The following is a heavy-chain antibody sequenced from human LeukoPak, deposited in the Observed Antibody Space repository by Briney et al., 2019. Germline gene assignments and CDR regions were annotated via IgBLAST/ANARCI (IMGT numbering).Heavy chain of an antibody. J-gene: IGHJ3*02. CDR3: ARAGPQWIQLWLDAFDI. CDR1: GGSISSGGYY. D-gene: IGHD5-18*01. V-gene: IGHV4-31*03. CDR2: IYYSGST. Sequence: SETLSLTRTVSGGSISSGGYYWSWIRQHPGKGLEWIGYIYYSGSTYYNPSLKSRVTISVDTSKNQFSLKLSSVTAADTAVYYCARAGPQWIQLWLDAFDIWGQGTMVTVSS.